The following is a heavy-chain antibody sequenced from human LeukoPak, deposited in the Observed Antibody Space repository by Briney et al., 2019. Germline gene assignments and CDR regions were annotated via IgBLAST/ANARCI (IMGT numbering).Heavy chain of an antibody. D-gene: IGHD3-3*01. CDR3: AKDFAYFDFRAEYFQH. V-gene: IGHV3-30*02. Sequence: GSLRLSFAASGFTFSSYGMHWVRQAPGKGLEWVAFIRYNGSNKYYADSVKGRFNISRDNSKNTQYLQMNSLRAEDTAVYFCAKDFAYFDFRAEYFQHWGQGTLVTVSS. CDR2: IRYNGSNK. CDR1: GFTFSSYG. J-gene: IGHJ1*01.